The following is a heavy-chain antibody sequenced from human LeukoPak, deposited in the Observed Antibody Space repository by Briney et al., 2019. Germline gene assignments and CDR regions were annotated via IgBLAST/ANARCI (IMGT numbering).Heavy chain of an antibody. CDR2: ISSSSSYI. CDR1: GFTFSSYS. D-gene: IGHD3-22*01. V-gene: IGHV3-21*01. J-gene: IGHJ4*02. Sequence: GGSLRLSCAACGFTFSSYSMICVRQAPGKRVEWVSSISSSSSYIYYADSVKGRFTIYRDNAKNSLYLQINSLSAEDTAVYYCATEGDSSGFDYWGQGTPVTVSS. CDR3: ATEGDSSGFDY.